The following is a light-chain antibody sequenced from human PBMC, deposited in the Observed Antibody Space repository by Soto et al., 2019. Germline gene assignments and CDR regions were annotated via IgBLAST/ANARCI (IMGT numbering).Light chain of an antibody. CDR2: WAS. J-gene: IGKJ1*01. V-gene: IGKV4-1*01. CDR3: QQYYSTLGT. Sequence: DIVMTQSPDSLAVSLGERATINCQSSQSVLYSSNNKNYLAWYQQKPGQPPKLLIYWASTRESGVPDRFSGSGSATDFTLTISSLQAEDVAVYYCQQYYSTLGTFGQGTKVEIK. CDR1: QSVLYSSNNKNY.